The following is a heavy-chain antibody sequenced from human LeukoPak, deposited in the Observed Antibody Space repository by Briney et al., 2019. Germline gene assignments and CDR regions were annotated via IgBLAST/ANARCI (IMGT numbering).Heavy chain of an antibody. CDR1: GLTFSYYS. D-gene: IGHD3-10*01. V-gene: IGHV3-21*01. J-gene: IGHJ4*02. CDR3: ARSNIAGSYIVVPGDFDY. Sequence: KPGGSLRLSCAASGLTFSYYSMNWVRHATGKGREWVSSISSSSSYMYYADSVKGRFTISRDNAKSSLYLQMNSLRAEDTAIYYCARSNIAGSYIVVPGDFDYWGQGTLVTVSS. CDR2: ISSSSSYM.